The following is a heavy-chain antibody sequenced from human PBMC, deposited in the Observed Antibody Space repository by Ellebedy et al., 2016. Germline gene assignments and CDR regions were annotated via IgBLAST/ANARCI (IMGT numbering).Heavy chain of an antibody. CDR2: IRSKAYGGTT. D-gene: IGHD3-22*01. V-gene: IGHV3-49*03. Sequence: GGSLRLXXTASGFTFGDYAMSWFRQAPGKGLEWVGFIRSKAYGGTTEYAASVKGRFTISRDDSKNTLYLQMNSLKTEDTAVYYCQTRYYYDSSGYYALDYWGQGTLVTVSS. CDR1: GFTFGDYA. J-gene: IGHJ4*02. CDR3: QTRYYYDSSGYYALDY.